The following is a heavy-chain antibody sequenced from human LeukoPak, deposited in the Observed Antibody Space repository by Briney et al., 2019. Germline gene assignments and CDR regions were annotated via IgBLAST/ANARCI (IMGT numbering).Heavy chain of an antibody. Sequence: GGSLRLSCAASGFTFSSYAVHWVRQAPGKGLEYVSAINSDGGSTYYASSVKGRFTISRDNSENTLYLQMGSLRAEDMAVYYCARVSSSGWYDYWGQGTLVTVSS. V-gene: IGHV3-64*01. D-gene: IGHD6-19*01. CDR3: ARVSSSGWYDY. CDR2: INSDGGST. J-gene: IGHJ4*02. CDR1: GFTFSSYA.